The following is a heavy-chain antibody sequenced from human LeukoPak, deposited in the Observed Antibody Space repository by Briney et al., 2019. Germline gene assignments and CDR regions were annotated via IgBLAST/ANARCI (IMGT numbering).Heavy chain of an antibody. Sequence: GGTLRLSCAASGFTFSSYGMSWVRQAPGKGLEWVSAISGSGGSTYYADSVKGRFTISRDNSKNTLYLQMNSLRAEDTAVYYCAKSLLNFDWLLPLGYWGQGTLVTVSS. D-gene: IGHD3-9*01. V-gene: IGHV3-23*01. CDR3: AKSLLNFDWLLPLGY. CDR1: GFTFSSYG. J-gene: IGHJ4*02. CDR2: ISGSGGST.